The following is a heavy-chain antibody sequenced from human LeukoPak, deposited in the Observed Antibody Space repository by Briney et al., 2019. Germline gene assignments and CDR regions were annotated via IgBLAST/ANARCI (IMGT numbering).Heavy chain of an antibody. J-gene: IGHJ4*02. CDR2: IYSGDST. Sequence: GGSLRLSCAASGFTVSSNYMSWVRQAPGKGLEWVSVIYSGDSTYSADSVKGRFTISRDNSKNTLYLQMNSLRAEDTAVYYCARDTAMGGFDYWGQGTLVTASS. D-gene: IGHD5-18*01. CDR3: ARDTAMGGFDY. CDR1: GFTVSSNY. V-gene: IGHV3-66*01.